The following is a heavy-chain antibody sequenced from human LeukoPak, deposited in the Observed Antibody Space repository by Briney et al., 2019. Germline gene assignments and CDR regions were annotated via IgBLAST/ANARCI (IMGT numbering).Heavy chain of an antibody. J-gene: IGHJ4*02. Sequence: GASVKVSCKASGGTFSSYGVSWVRQAPGQGLEWMGGIIPIFRTATYAQKFRGRVTITADESMSTAYMELSSLRSEDTAVYYCATNWWIQLWLLVPFDYWGQGTLVTVSS. CDR2: IIPIFRTA. CDR1: GGTFSSYG. V-gene: IGHV1-69*13. CDR3: ATNWWIQLWLLVPFDY. D-gene: IGHD5-18*01.